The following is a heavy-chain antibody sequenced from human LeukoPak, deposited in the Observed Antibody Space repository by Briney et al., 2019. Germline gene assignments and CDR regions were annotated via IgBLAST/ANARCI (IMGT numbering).Heavy chain of an antibody. CDR3: ARRAAAANDAFDI. CDR2: ISAYNGNT. J-gene: IGHJ3*02. Sequence: ASVKVSCKASGGTFSSYGISWVRQAPGQGLEWMGWISAYNGNTNYAQKLQGRVTMTTDTSTSTAYMELSSLRSEDTAVYYCARRAAAANDAFDIWGQGTMVTVSS. V-gene: IGHV1-18*01. CDR1: GGTFSSYG. D-gene: IGHD6-13*01.